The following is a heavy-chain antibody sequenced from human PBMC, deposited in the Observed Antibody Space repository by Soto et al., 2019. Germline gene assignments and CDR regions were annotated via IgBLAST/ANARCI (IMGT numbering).Heavy chain of an antibody. CDR1: GFTFGDSY. V-gene: IGHV3-11*06. J-gene: IGHJ5*02. D-gene: IGHD2-15*01. CDR2: ISPGSRYP. CDR3: VRGGGGGLFDP. Sequence: GGSLRLSCAGSGFTFGDSYMSWIRQAPGKGLEWLSYISPGSRYPAYADSVKGRLTISRDNAKRSLYLQMMSLTAEDTAIYYCVRGGGGGLFDPWGQGTMVTVSS.